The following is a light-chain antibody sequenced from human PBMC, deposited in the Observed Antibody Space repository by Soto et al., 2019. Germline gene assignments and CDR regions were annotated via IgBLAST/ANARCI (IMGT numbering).Light chain of an antibody. CDR3: QQYDYLPRWT. CDR2: DAS. Sequence: IQMTQSPSSLSASVGDRVTITCQASQDIRNFLNWYQKKPGRAPKLLIYDASNLERGVPSRFSGSGSGTYFTFTISSLQPEDFATYFCQQYDYLPRWTFGQGTKV. V-gene: IGKV1-33*01. J-gene: IGKJ1*01. CDR1: QDIRNF.